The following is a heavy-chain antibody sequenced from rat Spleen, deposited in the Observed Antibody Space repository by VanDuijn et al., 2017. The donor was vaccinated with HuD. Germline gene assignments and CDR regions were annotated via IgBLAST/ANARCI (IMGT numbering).Heavy chain of an antibody. CDR2: ISTSGSRT. V-gene: IGHV5-27*01. CDR3: TTYGGLRNWFAY. Sequence: EVQLVESGGGLVQPGRSLKLSCAASGFTFRNYGMAWVRQAPTKGLEWVATISTSGSRTYYPDSVKGRFTISRDDAKSTLHLQMDSLRSEDTATYYCTTYGGLRNWFAYWGQGTLVTVSS. D-gene: IGHD4-1*01. J-gene: IGHJ3*01. CDR1: GFTFRNYG.